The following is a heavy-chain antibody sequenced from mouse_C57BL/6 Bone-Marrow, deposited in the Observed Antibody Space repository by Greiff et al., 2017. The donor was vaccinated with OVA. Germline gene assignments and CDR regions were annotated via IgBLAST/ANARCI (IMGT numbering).Heavy chain of an antibody. CDR1: GFSLTSYG. D-gene: IGHD4-1*01. CDR2: IWSGGST. V-gene: IGHV2-4*01. Sequence: VQRVESGPGLVQPSQSLSITCTVSGFSLTSYGVHWVRQPPGKGLEWLGVIWSGGSTDYNAAFISRLSISKDNSKSQVFFKMNSLQADDTAIYYCAKRNPLGAMDYWGQGTSVTVSS. CDR3: AKRNPLGAMDY. J-gene: IGHJ4*01.